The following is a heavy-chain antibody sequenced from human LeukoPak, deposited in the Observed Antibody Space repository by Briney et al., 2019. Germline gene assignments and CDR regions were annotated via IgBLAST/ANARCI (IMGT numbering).Heavy chain of an antibody. D-gene: IGHD2-21*01. CDR3: AKDPETYSSRWFDS. V-gene: IGHV3-23*01. CDR2: LSDNGGSP. J-gene: IGHJ5*01. Sequence: GGSLRLSGAASGFTFSNYAMSWVRQAPGKGLEWVSSLSDNGGSPYYADSVKGRFTISRDNSKNTLYLHMNSLRVEDTAVYYCAKDPETYSSRWFDSWGQGTLVTVSS. CDR1: GFTFSNYA.